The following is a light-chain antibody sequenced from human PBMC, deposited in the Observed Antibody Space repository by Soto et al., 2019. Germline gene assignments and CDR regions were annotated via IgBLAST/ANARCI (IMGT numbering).Light chain of an antibody. V-gene: IGLV2-14*01. CDR1: SSDIGGYNY. Sequence: QSVLTQPASVSGSPGQSITISCTGTSSDIGGYNYVSWYQQHPGKAPKLMIYDVSNRPSGVSNRFSGSKSGNTASLTISGLQAEDEADYYCSSYTGSSPWVFGTGTKVTVL. CDR2: DVS. J-gene: IGLJ1*01. CDR3: SSYTGSSPWV.